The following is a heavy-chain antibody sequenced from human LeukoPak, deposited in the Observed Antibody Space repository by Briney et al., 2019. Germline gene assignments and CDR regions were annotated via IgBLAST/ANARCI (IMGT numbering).Heavy chain of an antibody. J-gene: IGHJ4*02. V-gene: IGHV3-21*01. CDR3: ARFLGGSWAFDY. CDR1: GFTFSSYS. Sequence: GGSLRLSCAASGFTFSSYSMDWVRQAPGKGLEWVSSISSSSSYIYYADSMKGRFTISRDNAKNSLYLQTNSLRAEDTAVYYCARFLGGSWAFDYWGQGTLVTVSS. D-gene: IGHD6-13*01. CDR2: ISSSSSYI.